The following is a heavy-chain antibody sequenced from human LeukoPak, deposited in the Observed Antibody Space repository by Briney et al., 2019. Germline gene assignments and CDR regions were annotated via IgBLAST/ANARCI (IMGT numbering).Heavy chain of an antibody. CDR1: GFTFSSYC. Sequence: GGSLRLSCAASGFTFSSYCMHWVRQAPGKGLEWVAFIRYDGSNKYYAYSVKGRFTISRDNSKNTLYLQMNSLRAEDTAVYYCANLYMTTGTPELDYWGQGTLVTVSS. CDR3: ANLYMTTGTPELDY. D-gene: IGHD4-17*01. V-gene: IGHV3-30*02. J-gene: IGHJ4*02. CDR2: IRYDGSNK.